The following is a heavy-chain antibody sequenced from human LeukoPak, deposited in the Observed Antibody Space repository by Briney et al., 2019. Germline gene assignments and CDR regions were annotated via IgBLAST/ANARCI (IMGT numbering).Heavy chain of an antibody. D-gene: IGHD3-3*01. CDR3: ARESWSDSVAFDI. Sequence: QPGGSLRLSCAASGFTVSSNYMSWVRQAPGKGLEWVSVIYSGGTTYYADSVKGRFTISRDSSKRTLYLQMNSLRAEDTAMYYCARESWSDSVAFDIWGLGTMVIVSS. CDR2: IYSGGTT. V-gene: IGHV3-66*01. CDR1: GFTVSSNY. J-gene: IGHJ3*02.